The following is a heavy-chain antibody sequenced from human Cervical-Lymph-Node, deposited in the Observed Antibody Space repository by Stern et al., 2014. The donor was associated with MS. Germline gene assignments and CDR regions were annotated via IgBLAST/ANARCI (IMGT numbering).Heavy chain of an antibody. V-gene: IGHV1-69*01. D-gene: IGHD5-24*01. CDR2: IIPIFGTA. Sequence: VQLVESGAEVKKPGSSVKVSCKASGGTFSSYAISWVRQAPGQGLEWMGGIIPIFGTANYAQKFQGRVTITADESTSTAYMELSSLRSEDTAVYYCARDLGLRRDGYIYFDYWGQGTLVTVSS. CDR1: GGTFSSYA. CDR3: ARDLGLRRDGYIYFDY. J-gene: IGHJ4*02.